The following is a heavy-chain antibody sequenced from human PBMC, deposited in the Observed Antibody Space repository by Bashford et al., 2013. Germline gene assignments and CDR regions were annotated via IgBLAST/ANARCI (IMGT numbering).Heavy chain of an antibody. CDR1: GFTFSSYW. J-gene: IGHJ6*02. CDR2: VNSDGSAT. D-gene: IGHD3-22*01. V-gene: IGHV3-74*01. Sequence: GGSLRLSCVASGFTFSSYWMHWVRQAPGKGLVWVSRVNSDGSATSYADSVQGRFTISRDTATYYCARQNYKVELGTSSDFGLDVWGQGTTVTVSS. CDR3: DV.